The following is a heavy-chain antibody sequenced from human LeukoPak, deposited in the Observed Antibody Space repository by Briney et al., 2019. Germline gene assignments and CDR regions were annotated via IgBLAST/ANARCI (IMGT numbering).Heavy chain of an antibody. D-gene: IGHD2-15*01. J-gene: IGHJ4*02. V-gene: IGHV4-59*08. Sequence: PSETLSPTCTVSGDSISSSYWSWIRQPPGKGLEWIGFIHYTGSTNYNPSLKSRVTISVDTSQNQFSLKLSSVTAADTAVYFCARHDGGAGWSSFDYWGQGTLVTVSS. CDR2: IHYTGST. CDR3: ARHDGGAGWSSFDY. CDR1: GDSISSSY.